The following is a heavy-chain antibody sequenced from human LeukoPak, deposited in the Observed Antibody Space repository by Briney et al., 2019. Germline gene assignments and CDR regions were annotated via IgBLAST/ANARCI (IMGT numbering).Heavy chain of an antibody. V-gene: IGHV1-8*01. CDR1: GYTFGSYD. Sequence: VASVKVSCGTSGYTFGSYDINWVRQATGQGLEWMGWMNPNSGNIRYAQKFQGRVTFTRDTSKSTAYMELSSLTSEDTAVYYCARDSYGPLTGSRNFDNWGQGTLVTVSS. CDR3: ARDSYGPLTGSRNFDN. J-gene: IGHJ4*02. CDR2: MNPNSGNI. D-gene: IGHD3-9*01.